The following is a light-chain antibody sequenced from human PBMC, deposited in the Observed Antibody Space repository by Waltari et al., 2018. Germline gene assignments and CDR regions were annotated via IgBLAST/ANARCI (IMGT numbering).Light chain of an antibody. J-gene: IGLJ2*01. V-gene: IGLV2-14*01. CDR3: SSYTSSSTVV. CDR1: SSDVGGYNY. CDR2: DVS. Sequence: QSALTQPASVSGSPGQSITIPCTGTSSDVGGYNYVPWYQQHPGKAPKPMIHDVSKWPSGVSNRFSGSKSGNTASLTISGLQAEDEADYYCSSYTSSSTVVFGGGTKLTVL.